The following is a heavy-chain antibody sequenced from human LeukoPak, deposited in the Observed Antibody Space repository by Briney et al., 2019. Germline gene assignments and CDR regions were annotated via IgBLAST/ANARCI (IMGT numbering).Heavy chain of an antibody. V-gene: IGHV3-20*01. Sequence: GGSLRISCAASGFTFSTYWMSWVRQAPGKGLESVSGINWNGGSTGYADSVKGRFTISRDNAKNSLYLQMNSLRAEDTALYHCARHANYDSSGYYYYYYYMDVWGKGTTVTISS. D-gene: IGHD3-22*01. CDR2: INWNGGST. J-gene: IGHJ6*03. CDR3: ARHANYDSSGYYYYYYYMDV. CDR1: GFTFSTYW.